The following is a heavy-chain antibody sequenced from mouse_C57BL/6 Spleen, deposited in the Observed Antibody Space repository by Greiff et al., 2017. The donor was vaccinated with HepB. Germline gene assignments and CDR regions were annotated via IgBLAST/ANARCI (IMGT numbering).Heavy chain of an antibody. CDR1: GFTFSDYG. Sequence: EVHLVESGGGLVKPGGSLKLSCAASGFTFSDYGMHWVRQAPEKGLEWVAYISSGSSTIYYADTVKGRFTISRDNAKNTLFLQMTSLRSEDTAMYYCARGTMITSSYWYFDVWGTGTTVTVSS. CDR3: ARGTMITSSYWYFDV. D-gene: IGHD2-4*01. CDR2: ISSGSSTI. J-gene: IGHJ1*03. V-gene: IGHV5-17*01.